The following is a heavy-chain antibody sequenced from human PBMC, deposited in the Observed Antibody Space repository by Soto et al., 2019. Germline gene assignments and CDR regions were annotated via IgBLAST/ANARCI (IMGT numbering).Heavy chain of an antibody. CDR1: GGTFSSYA. V-gene: IGHV1-69*05. J-gene: IGHJ6*02. CDR3: AKNPENYYYGMDV. Sequence: QVQLVQSGAEVKKPGSSVKVSCKASGGTFSSYAISWVRQAPGQGLEWMGGIIPIFGTANYAQKFQGRVTXTXDXXTRTAYMELSILRSEDTAVYYCAKNPENYYYGMDVWGQGTTVTVSS. CDR2: IIPIFGTA.